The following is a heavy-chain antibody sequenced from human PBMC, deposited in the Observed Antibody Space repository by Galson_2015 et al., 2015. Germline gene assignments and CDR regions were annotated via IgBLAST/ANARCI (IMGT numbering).Heavy chain of an antibody. D-gene: IGHD6-19*01. Sequence: SLRLSCAASGVTFSSHGMSWVRQAPGKGLEWVSMITSGGSAYYADSVKGRFTISRDKSKNTLYLQMDSLRAEDTAVCYCARRSAKESGGWQYYFDYWGQGTLVTVSS. V-gene: IGHV3-23*01. J-gene: IGHJ4*02. CDR2: ITSGGSA. CDR1: GVTFSSHG. CDR3: ARRSAKESGGWQYYFDY.